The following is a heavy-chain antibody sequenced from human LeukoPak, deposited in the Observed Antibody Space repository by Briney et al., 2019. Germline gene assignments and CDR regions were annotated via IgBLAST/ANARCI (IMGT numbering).Heavy chain of an antibody. V-gene: IGHV3-48*01. D-gene: IGHD3-3*01. J-gene: IGHJ4*02. Sequence: QPGGSLRLSCAASGFTFSSYSMNWVRQAPGKGLEWVSYISSSSSTIYYADSVKGRFPISRDNAKNSLYLQMNSLRAEDTAVYYCARSPGILEWLSYFDYWGQGTLVTVSS. CDR3: ARSPGILEWLSYFDY. CDR2: ISSSSSTI. CDR1: GFTFSSYS.